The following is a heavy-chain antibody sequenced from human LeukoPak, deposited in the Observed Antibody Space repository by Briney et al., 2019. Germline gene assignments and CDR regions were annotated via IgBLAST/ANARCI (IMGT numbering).Heavy chain of an antibody. CDR2: INPNSGGT. Sequence: GESLKISCQGSGYSFTSYWIGWVRQAPGQGLEWMGWINPNSGGTNYAQKFQGRVTMTRDTSISTAYMELSRLRSDDTAVYYCARVAVDPWGQGTLVTVSS. CDR1: GYSFTSYW. J-gene: IGHJ5*02. CDR3: ARVAVDP. V-gene: IGHV1-2*02.